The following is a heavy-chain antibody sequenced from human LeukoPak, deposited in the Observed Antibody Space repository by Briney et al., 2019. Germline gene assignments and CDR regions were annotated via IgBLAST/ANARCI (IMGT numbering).Heavy chain of an antibody. D-gene: IGHD6-19*01. V-gene: IGHV3-30*18. CDR1: GFTFSSYW. CDR3: AKAGYSSGWRNFDS. J-gene: IGHJ4*02. CDR2: ISYDGSNK. Sequence: PGGSLRLSCAASGFTFSSYWMHWVRQAPGKGLEWVAVISYDGSNKFYADSVKGRFTISRDNSKNTLYLQMNSLRAEDTAVYYCAKAGYSSGWRNFDSWGQGTLVTASS.